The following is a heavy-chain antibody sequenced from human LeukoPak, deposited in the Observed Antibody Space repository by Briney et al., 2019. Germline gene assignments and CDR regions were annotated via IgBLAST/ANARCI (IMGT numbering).Heavy chain of an antibody. V-gene: IGHV4-59*01. CDR1: GGSISSYY. CDR2: IYYSGST. J-gene: IGHJ5*02. D-gene: IGHD5-12*01. CDR3: ARHRGDRGYPSSFDP. Sequence: SETLSLTCTVSGGSISSYYWSWIRQPPGKGLEWIGYIYYSGSTNYNPSLKSRATISVDTSKNQFSLKLSSVTAADTAVYYCARHRGDRGYPSSFDPWGQGTLVTVSS.